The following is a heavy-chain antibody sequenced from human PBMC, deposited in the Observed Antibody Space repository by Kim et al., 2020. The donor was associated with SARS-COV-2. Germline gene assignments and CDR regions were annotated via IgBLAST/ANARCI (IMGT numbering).Heavy chain of an antibody. V-gene: IGHV4-59*01. CDR2: IYYSGST. J-gene: IGHJ6*02. CDR1: GGSISSYY. D-gene: IGHD1-1*01. Sequence: SETLSLTCTVSGGSISSYYWSWIRQPPGKGLEWIGYIYYSGSTNYNPSLKSRVTISVDTSKNQFSLKLSSVTAADTAVYYCARDPGGDLYNWNDDGGRSYYYYGMDVWGQGTTVTVSS. CDR3: ARDPGGDLYNWNDDGGRSYYYYGMDV.